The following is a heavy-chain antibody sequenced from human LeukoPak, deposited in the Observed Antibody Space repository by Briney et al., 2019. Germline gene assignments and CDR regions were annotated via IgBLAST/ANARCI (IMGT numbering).Heavy chain of an antibody. CDR2: IKQDGSEK. J-gene: IGHJ4*02. CDR1: GFTFSSYW. Sequence: GGSLRLSCAASGFTFSSYWLCWVRPAPGKGLEWVANIKQDGSEKYYVGSVQGRVTISRDNAKNSLYLQMKSLRAEDTAVYYCASNSGYNSFGFDYWGQRTLVTVSS. V-gene: IGHV3-7*01. CDR3: ASNSGYNSFGFDY. D-gene: IGHD5-12*01.